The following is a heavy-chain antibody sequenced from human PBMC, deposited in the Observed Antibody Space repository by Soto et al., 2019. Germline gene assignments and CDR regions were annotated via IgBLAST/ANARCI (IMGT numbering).Heavy chain of an antibody. CDR3: ASDSSSYYYYYGMDV. CDR1: GGSFSGYY. D-gene: IGHD6-13*01. Sequence: SETLSLTCAVYGGSFSGYYWSWIRQPPGKGLEWIGEINHSGSTNYNPSLKSRVTISVDTSKNQFSLKLSSVTAADTAVYYCASDSSSYYYYYGMDVRGQGATVTVSS. J-gene: IGHJ6*02. V-gene: IGHV4-34*01. CDR2: INHSGST.